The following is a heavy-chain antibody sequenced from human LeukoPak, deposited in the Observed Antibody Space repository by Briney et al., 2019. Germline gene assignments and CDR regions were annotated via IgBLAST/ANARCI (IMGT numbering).Heavy chain of an antibody. Sequence: GRSLTLSCAASGFTFSVYGMHWVRQAPGKGLEWVAVIWSDGGKSYNSDSVKGRFTISRDNSKNTLYLQMNSLRADDTAVYYCATDSIGPATDFDYWGQGTLVTVSS. CDR2: IWSDGGKS. CDR1: GFTFSVYG. J-gene: IGHJ4*02. D-gene: IGHD2-2*01. CDR3: ATDSIGPATDFDY. V-gene: IGHV3-33*01.